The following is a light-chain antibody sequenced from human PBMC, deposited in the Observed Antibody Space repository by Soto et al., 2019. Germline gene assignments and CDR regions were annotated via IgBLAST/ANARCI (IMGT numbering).Light chain of an antibody. CDR2: AAS. CDR1: QSITTY. Sequence: DIQMTQSPSSLSASVGDRVTITCRASQSITTYLNWYQQKPGKAPKLLIYAASSLQSGVPSRFSGSGSGTDFTLTISSLQPEDVATYYCQQSSSPPRTFGQGTRVEIK. J-gene: IGKJ1*01. CDR3: QQSSSPPRT. V-gene: IGKV1-39*01.